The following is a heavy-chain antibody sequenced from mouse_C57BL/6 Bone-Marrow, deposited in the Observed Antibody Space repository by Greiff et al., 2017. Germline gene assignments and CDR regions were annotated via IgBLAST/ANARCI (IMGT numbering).Heavy chain of an antibody. D-gene: IGHD2-2*01. V-gene: IGHV5-4*03. CDR3: ARGGYDVDY. Sequence: EVMLVESGGGLVKPGGSLKLSCAASGFTFSSYAMSWVRQTPEKRLEWVATISDGGSYTYYPDNVKGRFTISRDNAKNNLYLQMSHLKSEDTAMYYCARGGYDVDYWGQGTTLTGSS. CDR1: GFTFSSYA. CDR2: ISDGGSYT. J-gene: IGHJ2*01.